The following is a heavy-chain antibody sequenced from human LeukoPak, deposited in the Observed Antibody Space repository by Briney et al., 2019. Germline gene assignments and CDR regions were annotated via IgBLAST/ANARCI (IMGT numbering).Heavy chain of an antibody. CDR1: GFTFSSDA. CDR2: ISGSGGST. D-gene: IGHD3-10*01. V-gene: IGHV3-23*01. J-gene: IGHJ1*01. CDR3: GKLGSFLFQV. Sequence: PGGSLRLSCAASGFTFSSDAMSWVRQAPGKGLEWVSGISGSGGSTYHADSVKGRFTISRDNSKNTLYLQMNSLRAEDTAVYYWGKLGSFLFQVRGQGTLVTVSS.